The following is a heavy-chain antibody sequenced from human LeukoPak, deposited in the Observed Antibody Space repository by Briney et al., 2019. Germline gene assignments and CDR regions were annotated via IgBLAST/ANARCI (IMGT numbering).Heavy chain of an antibody. CDR1: GGSISSSSYY. J-gene: IGHJ6*03. Sequence: PSETLSLTCTVSGGSISSSSYYWGWIRQPPGKGLEWIGSIYYSGSTYYNPSLKSRVTISVDTSKNQFSLKLSSVTAADTAVYYCAMCGAYGYYYYYYMDVWGKGATVTISS. CDR3: AMCGAYGYYYYYYMDV. V-gene: IGHV4-39*01. CDR2: IYYSGST. D-gene: IGHD4-17*01.